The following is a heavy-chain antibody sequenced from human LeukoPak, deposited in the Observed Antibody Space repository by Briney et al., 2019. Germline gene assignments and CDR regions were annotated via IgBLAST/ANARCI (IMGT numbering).Heavy chain of an antibody. J-gene: IGHJ4*02. CDR2: IYYSGST. D-gene: IGHD5-18*01. V-gene: IGHV4-59*01. CDR1: GGSISSYY. Sequence: SETLSLTCTVSGGSISSYYWSWIRQPPGKGLEWIGYIYYSGSTNYNPSLKSRVTISVDTSKNQFSLKLSSVTAADAAVYYCARVRNYGYTYDYWGQGTLVTVSS. CDR3: ARVRNYGYTYDY.